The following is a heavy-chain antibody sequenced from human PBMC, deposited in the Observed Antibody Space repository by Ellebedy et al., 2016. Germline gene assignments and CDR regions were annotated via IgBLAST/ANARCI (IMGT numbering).Heavy chain of an antibody. Sequence: GGSLRLXCAASGFIFDDYAMHWVRQTPGKGLEWVSGISWNSGIIDYAASVKGRFTISRDNSKNTLHLQMNSLRAEDTAVYYCAKRMLGYEGMFDCWGQGTVVTVSS. D-gene: IGHD3-22*01. V-gene: IGHV3-9*01. J-gene: IGHJ4*02. CDR2: ISWNSGII. CDR1: GFIFDDYA. CDR3: AKRMLGYEGMFDC.